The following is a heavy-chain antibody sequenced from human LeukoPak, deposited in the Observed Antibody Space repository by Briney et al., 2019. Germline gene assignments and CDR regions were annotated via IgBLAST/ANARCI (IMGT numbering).Heavy chain of an antibody. V-gene: IGHV4-38-2*02. CDR1: GYSISSASY. J-gene: IGHJ4*02. Sequence: SETLSLTCAVSGYSISSASYWGWIRQPPGKGLEWIGNIYHSGSPYYNPSLRSRLTISVDTSKNQFSLKLSSVTAADTAVYYCARDFAEGDYGKFDYWGREPWSPSPQ. CDR3: ARDFAEGDYGKFDY. D-gene: IGHD4/OR15-4a*01. CDR2: IYHSGSP.